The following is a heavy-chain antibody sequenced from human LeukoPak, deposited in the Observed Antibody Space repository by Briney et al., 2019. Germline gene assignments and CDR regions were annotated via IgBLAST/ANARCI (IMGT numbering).Heavy chain of an antibody. V-gene: IGHV3-23*01. CDR2: ITTSDGNT. D-gene: IGHD3-22*01. Sequence: PGGSLRLSCAASGFTFSSYTMSWVRQAPGKGLEWVSTITTSDGNTYYADSVKGRFTVSRDNSKNTLFLQMNSLRAEDTAVYYCARGAYYYEDWGQGTLVTVSS. J-gene: IGHJ4*02. CDR1: GFTFSSYT. CDR3: ARGAYYYED.